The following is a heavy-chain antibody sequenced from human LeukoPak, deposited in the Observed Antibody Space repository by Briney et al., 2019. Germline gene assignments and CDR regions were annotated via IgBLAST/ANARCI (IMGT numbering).Heavy chain of an antibody. CDR3: ARERSSMIVGYFDY. J-gene: IGHJ4*02. Sequence: SVKLSCKASGGTFSIYAISWVRQAPGQGLEWMGGIIPIFGTANYAQKFQGRVTITTDESTSTAYMELSSLRPEDTAVYYCARERSSMIVGYFDYWGQGTLVTVSS. V-gene: IGHV1-69*05. D-gene: IGHD3-22*01. CDR2: IIPIFGTA. CDR1: GGTFSIYA.